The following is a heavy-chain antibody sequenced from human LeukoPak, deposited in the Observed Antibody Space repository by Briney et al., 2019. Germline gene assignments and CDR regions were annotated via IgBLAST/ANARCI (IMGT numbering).Heavy chain of an antibody. CDR3: ARGSSAPFYDSIGYEGLGAFDI. J-gene: IGHJ3*02. CDR1: GYTFTGYY. Sequence: GASVKVSCKASGYTFTGYYMHWVRQAPGQGLEWMGWINPNSGGTNYAQKFQGRVTMTRDTSISTAYMELSRLRSDDTAVYYCARGSSAPFYDSIGYEGLGAFDIWGQGTMVTVSS. D-gene: IGHD3-22*01. CDR2: INPNSGGT. V-gene: IGHV1-2*02.